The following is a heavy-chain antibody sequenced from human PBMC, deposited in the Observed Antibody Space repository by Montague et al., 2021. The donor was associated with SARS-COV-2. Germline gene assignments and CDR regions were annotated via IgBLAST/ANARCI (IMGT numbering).Heavy chain of an antibody. D-gene: IGHD1-26*01. CDR3: ARGWGGTYSDDAFDI. CDR1: GGSASGYY. Sequence: SETLSLTCAISGGSASGYYWAWIRQPPGKGLEWIGYMYYTGTSNYNPSPKSRVSMSIDTSKNHFSLNLTSVTAADTAVHYCARGWGGTYSDDAFDIWGQGTMVTVSS. V-gene: IGHV4-59*02. J-gene: IGHJ3*02. CDR2: MYYTGTS.